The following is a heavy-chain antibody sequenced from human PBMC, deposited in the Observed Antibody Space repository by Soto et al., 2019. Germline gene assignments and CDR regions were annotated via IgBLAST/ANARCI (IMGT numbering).Heavy chain of an antibody. V-gene: IGHV1-18*01. J-gene: IGHJ6*02. CDR2: ISPYNGRT. D-gene: IGHD5-18*01. CDR1: GYRFTSYG. Sequence: GXSVKVSCKASGYRFTSYGIAWVRQVPGQGPEWMGWISPYNGRTNDAQNVQGRVVMTTDISTNIVYLELRSLRSDDTAMYYCGRCRTDSYAMDVWGQGTTVTVSS. CDR3: GRCRTDSYAMDV.